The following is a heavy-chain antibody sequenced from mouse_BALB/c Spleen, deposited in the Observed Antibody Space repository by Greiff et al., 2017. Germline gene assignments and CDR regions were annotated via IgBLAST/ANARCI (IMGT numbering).Heavy chain of an antibody. J-gene: IGHJ2*01. CDR2: IYPGDGST. D-gene: IGHD1-1*01. CDR3: ARLYGTFDY. CDR1: GYTFTSYY. V-gene: IGHV1S56*01. Sequence: VQLQQSGPELVKPGASVKMSCKASGYTFTSYYIHWVKQRPGQGLEWIGWIYPGDGSTKYNEKFKGKTTLTADKSSSTAYMLLSSLTSEDSAIYFCARLYGTFDYWGQGTTLTVSS.